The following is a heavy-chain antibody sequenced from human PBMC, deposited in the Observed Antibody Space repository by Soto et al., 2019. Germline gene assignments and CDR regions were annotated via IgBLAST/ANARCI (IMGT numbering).Heavy chain of an antibody. Sequence: QVQLVQSGAEEKKPGASVKVSCKASGYTFTSYAMHWVRQAPGQRLEWMGWINAGNGNTKYSQKFQGRVTITRDTSASTAYMELSSLRSEDTAVYYCAWGIAARLVFDYWGQGTLVTVSS. D-gene: IGHD6-6*01. V-gene: IGHV1-3*05. J-gene: IGHJ4*02. CDR1: GYTFTSYA. CDR3: AWGIAARLVFDY. CDR2: INAGNGNT.